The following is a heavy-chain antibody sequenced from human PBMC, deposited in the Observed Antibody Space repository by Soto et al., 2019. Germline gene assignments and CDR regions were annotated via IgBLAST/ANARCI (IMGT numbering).Heavy chain of an antibody. CDR2: VGPSGAST. CDR1: GIMFGQYA. J-gene: IGHJ4*02. D-gene: IGHD3-22*01. CDR3: ARSYYYDSTGYYRTFDY. Sequence: VGSLRLSCAGSGIMFGQYAMSWVRLAPGKVLEWVSVVGPSGASTFYADSVRGRFTISRDNSENTLYLQMNSLRAADTALYFCARSYYYDSTGYYRTFDYWGPGTLVTVSS. V-gene: IGHV3-23*01.